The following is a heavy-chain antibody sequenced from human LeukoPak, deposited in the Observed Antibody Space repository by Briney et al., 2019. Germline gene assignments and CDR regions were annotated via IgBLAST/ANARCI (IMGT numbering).Heavy chain of an antibody. Sequence: GGSLRLSCAASGFTFSDHYMSWIRQAPGKGLEWVSYISSSGNTIYYADSVKGRFTISRDNAKNSLYLQMNSLRAEDTALYYCARGGSYGGYHSYWGQGTLVTVSS. CDR2: ISSSGNTI. D-gene: IGHD4-23*01. V-gene: IGHV3-11*04. CDR1: GFTFSDHY. J-gene: IGHJ4*02. CDR3: ARGGSYGGYHSY.